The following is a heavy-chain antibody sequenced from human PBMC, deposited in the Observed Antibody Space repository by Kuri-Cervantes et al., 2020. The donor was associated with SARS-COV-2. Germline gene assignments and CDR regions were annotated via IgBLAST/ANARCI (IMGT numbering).Heavy chain of an antibody. CDR3: AKAPYGDKGAFDY. Sequence: GESLKISCAASGFTFSSYAMSWVRQAPGKGLEWVSAISGSGGSTYYADSVKGRFTISRDNSKNTLYLQMSSLRAEDTAVYYCAKAPYGDKGAFDYWGQGTLVTVSS. J-gene: IGHJ4*02. D-gene: IGHD4-17*01. CDR2: ISGSGGST. V-gene: IGHV3-23*01. CDR1: GFTFSSYA.